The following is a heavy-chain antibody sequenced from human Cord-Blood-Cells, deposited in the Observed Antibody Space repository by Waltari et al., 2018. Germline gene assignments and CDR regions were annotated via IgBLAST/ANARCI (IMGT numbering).Heavy chain of an antibody. V-gene: IGHV3-30-3*01. Sequence: QVQLVESGGGVVQPGRSLRLSCAASGFTFSSYAMHWVRQAPGKGREWVAVISYDGSNKYDADSVKGRFTISRDNAKNTLYLQMNSLRAEDTAVYYCARDRDSSNWFDPWGQGTLVTVSS. D-gene: IGHD6-13*01. CDR2: ISYDGSNK. CDR1: GFTFSSYA. CDR3: ARDRDSSNWFDP. J-gene: IGHJ5*02.